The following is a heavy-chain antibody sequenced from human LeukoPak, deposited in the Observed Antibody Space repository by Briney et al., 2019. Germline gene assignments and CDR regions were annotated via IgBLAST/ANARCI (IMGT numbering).Heavy chain of an antibody. D-gene: IGHD6-6*01. V-gene: IGHV3-23*01. Sequence: GGSLRLSCAASGFTFSSYAMSWVRQAPGKGLEWVSAISGSGGSTYYADSVKGRFTISRDNSKNTLYLQMNSLRAEDTAVYYCAKRELGEYSSSVNYFDYWGQGTLVTVSS. CDR2: ISGSGGST. CDR3: AKRELGEYSSSVNYFDY. CDR1: GFTFSSYA. J-gene: IGHJ4*02.